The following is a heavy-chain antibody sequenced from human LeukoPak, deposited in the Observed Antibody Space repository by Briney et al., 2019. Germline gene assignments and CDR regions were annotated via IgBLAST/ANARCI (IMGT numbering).Heavy chain of an antibody. CDR1: GYTFTSYG. CDR2: ISAYNGNT. V-gene: IGHV1-18*01. Sequence: ASVNVSRESSGYTFTSYGISWVRQAPGQGLAWMGWISAYNGNTNYAQKPQGRVTMTTDTSTSTAYMELRSLRSDDTAVYYCARAGGSLLVRWAYYFDYWGRGTLVTVSS. D-gene: IGHD4-23*01. CDR3: ARAGGSLLVRWAYYFDY. J-gene: IGHJ4*02.